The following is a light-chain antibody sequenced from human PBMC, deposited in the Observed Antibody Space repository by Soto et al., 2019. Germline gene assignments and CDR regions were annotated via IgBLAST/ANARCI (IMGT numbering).Light chain of an antibody. V-gene: IGKV3-11*01. CDR3: QQRSTRPLT. CDR2: DAS. Sequence: EILLTQSPATLSLSPGERATLSCRASQRVSSNLAWYQQKPGQAPRLLIYDASNRATGIPARFSGSGSGTDFTLTISSLEPEDFAVYYCQQRSTRPLTFGGGTKVEIK. J-gene: IGKJ4*01. CDR1: QRVSSN.